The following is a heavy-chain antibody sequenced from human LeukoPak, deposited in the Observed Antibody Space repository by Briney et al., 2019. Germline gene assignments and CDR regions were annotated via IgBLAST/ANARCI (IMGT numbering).Heavy chain of an antibody. D-gene: IGHD5-12*01. CDR1: SGSISNYY. Sequence: SETLSLTCGVSSGSISNYYWSWIRQPPGKGLEWIGYIYCSGSTNYNPSLKSRVTISVDTSKNQFSLKLSSVTAADTAVYYCARTSYSAYDAPFGYWGQGTLVTASS. V-gene: IGHV4-59*01. CDR3: ARTSYSAYDAPFGY. J-gene: IGHJ4*02. CDR2: IYCSGST.